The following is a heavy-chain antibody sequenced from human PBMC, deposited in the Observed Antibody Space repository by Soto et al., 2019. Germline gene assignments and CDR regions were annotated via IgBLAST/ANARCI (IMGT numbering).Heavy chain of an antibody. V-gene: IGHV3-11*01. CDR2: ISGSTSIT. J-gene: IGHJ4*02. CDR3: ASDPYYYASGF. Sequence: GGSLRLSCAASGFRFSYQYMTWIRQAPGKGLEWVSKISGSTSITYYADSVKGRFTVSRDNAKNSLYLQMNSLRAEDTAVYYCASDPYYYASGFWGQGTLVTVSS. D-gene: IGHD3-10*01. CDR1: GFRFSYQY.